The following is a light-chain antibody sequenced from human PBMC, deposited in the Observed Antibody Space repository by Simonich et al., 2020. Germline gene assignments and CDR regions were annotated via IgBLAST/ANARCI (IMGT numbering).Light chain of an antibody. CDR3: SSYTSSSTVV. J-gene: IGLJ2*01. Sequence: QSALTQPASVSGSPGQSITISCHGTSSDVGGYNYVSWYQQHPGKAPKLMIYDVRKRPSGVSNRFSGSKSGNTASLTISGLQAEDEADYYCSSYTSSSTVVFGGGTKLTVL. CDR1: SSDVGGYNY. V-gene: IGLV2-14*01. CDR2: DVR.